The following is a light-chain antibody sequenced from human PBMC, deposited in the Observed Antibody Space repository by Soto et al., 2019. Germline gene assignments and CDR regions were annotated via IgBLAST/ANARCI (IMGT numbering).Light chain of an antibody. CDR1: QSISSW. V-gene: IGKV1-5*03. CDR2: KAS. J-gene: IGKJ1*01. CDR3: RQYSTYSWT. Sequence: DIQMTQSPSTLSASVGDRVTITCRASQSISSWLAWYQQKPGKAPKLLIYKASTLKSGVPSRFSGSGSGTEFTLTISSLQPDDFATYFCRQYSTYSWTFGQGTKVDIK.